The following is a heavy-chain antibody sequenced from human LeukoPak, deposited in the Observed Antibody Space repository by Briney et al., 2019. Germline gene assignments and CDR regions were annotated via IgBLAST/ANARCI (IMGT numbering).Heavy chain of an antibody. CDR3: ARAKVLRYFDGSGAFDI. J-gene: IGHJ3*02. Sequence: PGGSPRLSCAASGFTFSSYWMSWVRQAPGKGLEWVANIKQDGSEKYYVDSVKGRFTISRDNAKNSLYLQMNSLRAEDTAVYYCARAKVLRYFDGSGAFDIWGHGTIVTVSS. D-gene: IGHD3-9*01. V-gene: IGHV3-7*04. CDR1: GFTFSSYW. CDR2: IKQDGSEK.